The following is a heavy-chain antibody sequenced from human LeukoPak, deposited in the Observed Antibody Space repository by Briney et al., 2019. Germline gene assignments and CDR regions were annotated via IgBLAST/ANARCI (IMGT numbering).Heavy chain of an antibody. V-gene: IGHV3-30*02. Sequence: ETGGSLRLSCAASGFTFSNYGMHWVRQAPGKGLEWVAFIRYDGSNKDYADSVKGRFTISRDNSKNTLYLQMSSLRAEDTAVYYCAKDGYNYSDYWGQGTLVTVSS. J-gene: IGHJ4*02. CDR2: IRYDGSNK. D-gene: IGHD5-24*01. CDR1: GFTFSNYG. CDR3: AKDGYNYSDY.